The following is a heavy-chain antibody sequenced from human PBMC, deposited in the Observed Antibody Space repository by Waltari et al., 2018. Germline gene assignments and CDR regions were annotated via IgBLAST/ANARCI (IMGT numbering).Heavy chain of an antibody. J-gene: IGHJ4*02. CDR2: ISGSGGST. V-gene: IGHV3-23*01. D-gene: IGHD5-12*01. CDR3: AKDRGYSGYDLIDY. CDR1: GFTFSSYA. Sequence: EVQLLESGGGLVQPGWSLRLSCAASGFTFSSYAMRWVRQAPGKGLAWVPAISGSGGSTYDADSVKGRFTISRDNSKNTLYLQMNSLRAEDTAVYYCAKDRGYSGYDLIDYWGQGTLVTVSS.